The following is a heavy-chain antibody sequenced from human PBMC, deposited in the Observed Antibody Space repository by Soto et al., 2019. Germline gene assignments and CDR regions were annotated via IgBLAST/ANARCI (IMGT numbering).Heavy chain of an antibody. CDR3: AAITHFTYYDILRFEY. CDR1: GGSISSSSYY. J-gene: IGHJ4*02. V-gene: IGHV4-39*01. D-gene: IGHD3-9*01. CDR2: IYYSGST. Sequence: SETLSLTCTVSGGSISSSSYYWGWIRQPPGKGLEWIGSIYYSGSTYYNPSLKSRVTISVDTSKNHFSLELISVTAADTAVFYCAAITHFTYYDILRFEYWGQGTQVTVSS.